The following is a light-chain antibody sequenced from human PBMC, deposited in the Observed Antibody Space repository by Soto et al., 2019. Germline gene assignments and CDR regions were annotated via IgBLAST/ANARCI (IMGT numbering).Light chain of an antibody. Sequence: QSALTQPASVSGSPGQSITISCTGTSSDVGAYNYVSWYQQHPDKAPKFMIYEVSNRPSGVSDRFSGSKSDNTASLTISGLQAEDEADYYCGSYTSSSTLIFGTGTKLTVL. J-gene: IGLJ1*01. CDR1: SSDVGAYNY. V-gene: IGLV2-14*01. CDR3: GSYTSSSTLI. CDR2: EVS.